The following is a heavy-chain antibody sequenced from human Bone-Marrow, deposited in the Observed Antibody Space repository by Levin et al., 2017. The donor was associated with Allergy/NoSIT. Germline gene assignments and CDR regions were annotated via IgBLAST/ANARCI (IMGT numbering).Heavy chain of an antibody. CDR2: IYYLGNT. CDR1: GGSISSSTYY. CDR3: ARPLYSSTFDP. V-gene: IGHV4-39*01. J-gene: IGHJ5*02. D-gene: IGHD6-19*01. Sequence: PSETLSLTCTVSGGSISSSTYYWAWIRQPPGKGLEWIGSIYYLGNTFYNPSLQSRVTISVDSSNNQFSLKLRSVTAADTAVYYCARPLYSSTFDPWGLGTLVTVSS.